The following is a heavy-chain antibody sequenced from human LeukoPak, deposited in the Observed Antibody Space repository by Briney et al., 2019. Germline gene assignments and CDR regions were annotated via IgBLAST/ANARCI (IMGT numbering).Heavy chain of an antibody. CDR2: INHSGST. V-gene: IGHV4-34*01. Sequence: PPETLSLTCAVYGGSFSGYYWSWIRQPPGKGLEWIGEINHSGSTNYNPSLKSRVTISVDTSKNQFSLKLSSVTAADTAVYYCARVGGDDSYCTNGVCYTPRYYFDYWGQGTHVTLSS. CDR1: GGSFSGYY. CDR3: ARVGGDDSYCTNGVCYTPRYYFDY. D-gene: IGHD2-8*01. J-gene: IGHJ4*02.